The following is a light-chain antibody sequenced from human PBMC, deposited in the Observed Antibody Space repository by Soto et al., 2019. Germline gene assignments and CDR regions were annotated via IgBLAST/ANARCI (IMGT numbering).Light chain of an antibody. CDR2: GAT. Sequence: ALQMTQSPSSLSASVGDRVTITCRASQDIRTELGWYQQKPGKAPKLLIYGATTLQSGVPSRFSGSGSGTEFTLTISGLQPEEFATYYCLQDYNYPRSFGQGTKVEVK. CDR3: LQDYNYPRS. J-gene: IGKJ1*01. V-gene: IGKV1-6*01. CDR1: QDIRTE.